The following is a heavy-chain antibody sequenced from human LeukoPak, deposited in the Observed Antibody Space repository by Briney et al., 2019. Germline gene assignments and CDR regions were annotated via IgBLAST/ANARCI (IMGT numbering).Heavy chain of an antibody. Sequence: GASLRLSCAASGFTFSSYAMSWARQAPGKGLEWVSGISGSGGSTYYADSVKGRFTISRDNSKNTLYLQMNSLRAEDTAVYYCAKDRSTVTTYSVYWGQGTLVTVSS. V-gene: IGHV3-23*01. CDR3: AKDRSTVTTYSVY. CDR2: ISGSGGST. CDR1: GFTFSSYA. D-gene: IGHD4-17*01. J-gene: IGHJ4*02.